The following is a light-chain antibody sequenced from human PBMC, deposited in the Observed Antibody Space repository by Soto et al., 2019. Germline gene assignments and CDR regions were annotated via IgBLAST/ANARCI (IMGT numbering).Light chain of an antibody. CDR1: QGVSTW. J-gene: IGKJ5*01. V-gene: IGKV1-12*01. CDR2: TAS. CDR3: QQAASFPIT. Sequence: DIQMTQSPSSVSASVGDRVTTTCRASQGVSTWLAWYQQKPGKAPNLLIYTASSLQSGVPSRFSGSGSGTDFTLTINGLQPEDFATYYCQQAASFPITLGQGTRLEIK.